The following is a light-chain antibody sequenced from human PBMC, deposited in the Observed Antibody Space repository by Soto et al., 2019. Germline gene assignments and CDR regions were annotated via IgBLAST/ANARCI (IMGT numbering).Light chain of an antibody. CDR1: RDDVGGYEF. CDR3: SSYAGRNNYV. J-gene: IGLJ1*01. V-gene: IGLV2-8*01. Sequence: QSALTQPPSASGSPGQSVTISCTGTRDDVGGYEFVSWYQQNPGKAPKLMIYEVSKRPSGVPDRFSGSESGNTASLTVSGLQAEDEADYYCSSYAGRNNYVFGTGTKLTVL. CDR2: EVS.